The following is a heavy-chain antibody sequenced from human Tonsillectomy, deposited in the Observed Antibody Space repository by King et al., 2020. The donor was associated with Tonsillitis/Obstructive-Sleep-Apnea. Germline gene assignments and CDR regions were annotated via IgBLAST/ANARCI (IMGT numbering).Heavy chain of an antibody. CDR3: ARTLGSSSWYAAFDI. CDR1: GYAFTGYY. V-gene: IGHV1-2*02. D-gene: IGHD6-13*01. CDR2: INPNSGVT. Sequence: VQLVQSGAEVKKPGASVKVSCKASGYAFTGYYMHWVRLAPGQGLEWMGWINPNSGVTNYAQKFQGRVTMTRDTSISTAYMELSRLRSDDTAVYYCARTLGSSSWYAAFDIWGQGTMVTVSS. J-gene: IGHJ3*02.